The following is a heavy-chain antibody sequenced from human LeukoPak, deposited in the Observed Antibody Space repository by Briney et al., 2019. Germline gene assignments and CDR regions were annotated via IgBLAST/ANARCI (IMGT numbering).Heavy chain of an antibody. Sequence: GGSLRLSCGASGFTFRAYLMTWVRQAPGKGLEWVSYISSSGSTIYYADSVKGRFTISRDNAKNSLYLQVNSLRAEDTAVYYCAREVVEPAAMSYYYYYYMDVWGKGTTVTVSS. CDR3: AREVVEPAAMSYYYYYYMDV. CDR1: GFTFRAYL. CDR2: ISSSGSTI. D-gene: IGHD2-2*01. J-gene: IGHJ6*03. V-gene: IGHV3-48*03.